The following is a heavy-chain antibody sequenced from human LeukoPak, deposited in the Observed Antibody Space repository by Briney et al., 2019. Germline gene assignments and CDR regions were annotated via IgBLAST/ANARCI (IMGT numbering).Heavy chain of an antibody. Sequence: GGSLRLSCAASGFTFSSYAMTWVRQAPGKGLEWVSAIDGSGGTTYYADSVKGRLTISRDNFKNTLYLQMSSLRAEDTAIYYCAKDHNWGSYWGQGTLVTVSS. D-gene: IGHD7-27*01. CDR2: IDGSGGTT. J-gene: IGHJ4*02. CDR1: GFTFSSYA. CDR3: AKDHNWGSY. V-gene: IGHV3-23*01.